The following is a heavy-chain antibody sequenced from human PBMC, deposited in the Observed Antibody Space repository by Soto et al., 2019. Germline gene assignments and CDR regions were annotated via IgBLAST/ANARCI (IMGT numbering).Heavy chain of an antibody. CDR3: AARPVVTGGFDS. CDR1: GGTFINNT. Sequence: QVQLVQSGAEVKKPGSSVKVSCKASGGTFINNTINWVRQAPGQGLEWMGRVIHILSTSNYAQKFQGRVTITADRSASTAFLELNSLRSEDTAVYYCAARPVVTGGFDSWGQGTLVTVSS. J-gene: IGHJ4*02. V-gene: IGHV1-69*08. CDR2: VIHILSTS. D-gene: IGHD7-27*01.